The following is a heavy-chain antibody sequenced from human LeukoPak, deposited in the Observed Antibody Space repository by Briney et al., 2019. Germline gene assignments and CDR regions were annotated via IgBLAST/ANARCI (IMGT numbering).Heavy chain of an antibody. CDR3: VGRVVVTATNFDY. J-gene: IGHJ4*02. CDR1: GGTFSGYY. D-gene: IGHD2-21*02. Sequence: PSGTLSLTCAAYGGTFSGYYWNWIRQPPGKGLEWIGEINHRGSTNYNPSLKSRVTISVDTSKNKFSLLQSYVPGADTTVEYCVGRVVVTATNFDYWGQGTLVTVSS. CDR2: INHRGST. V-gene: IGHV4-34*08.